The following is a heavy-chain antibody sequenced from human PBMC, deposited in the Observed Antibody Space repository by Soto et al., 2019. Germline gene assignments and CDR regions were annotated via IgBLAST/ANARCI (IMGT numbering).Heavy chain of an antibody. V-gene: IGHV3-74*01. J-gene: IGHJ4*02. CDR1: GFSFSSYW. D-gene: IGHD6-6*01. CDR3: TRPNSSSSGLDY. CDR2: INTDGSTT. Sequence: EVQLVESGGGLVQPGGSLRLSCAASGFSFSSYWMHWVRQAPGKGLVWVSRINTDGSTTTYADSVKGRFTISRDNAKNRLWLQRNSLRAEDTAVYYCTRPNSSSSGLDYWGQGTLVTVPS.